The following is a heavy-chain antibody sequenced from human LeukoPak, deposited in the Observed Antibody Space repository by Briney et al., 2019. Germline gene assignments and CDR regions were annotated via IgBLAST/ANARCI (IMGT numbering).Heavy chain of an antibody. CDR2: ISGTGGTI. D-gene: IGHD3-10*01. CDR3: AKEFGSWVDY. Sequence: PGGTLRLSCAAAGFTFRSYAMHWVRKAPGKGLEWVSGISGTGGTIYYVDSVKGRFIISRDNSKNTLYLHMSSLRAEDTAIYYCAKEFGSWVDYWGQGTLVTVSS. J-gene: IGHJ4*02. CDR1: GFTFRSYA. V-gene: IGHV3-23*01.